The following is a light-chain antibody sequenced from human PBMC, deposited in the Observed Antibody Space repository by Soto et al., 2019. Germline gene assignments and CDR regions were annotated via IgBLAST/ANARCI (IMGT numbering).Light chain of an antibody. CDR1: QSVSSD. V-gene: IGKV3-15*01. CDR2: AAS. Sequence: EIVMTQSPVTLSASSGERVTLSCRASQSVSSDLAWYQQKPGQAPRLLIYAASTRATGIPARFSGSGSGTEFILTISSLQSEDSAVYYCQQYNNWPPWTFGQRTKVEIK. CDR3: QQYNNWPPWT. J-gene: IGKJ1*01.